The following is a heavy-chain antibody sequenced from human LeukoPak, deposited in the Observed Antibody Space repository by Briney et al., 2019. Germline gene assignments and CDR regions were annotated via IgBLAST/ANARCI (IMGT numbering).Heavy chain of an antibody. J-gene: IGHJ6*03. V-gene: IGHV4-59*12. CDR3: ARRRGLLWFGELLQNYYYYMDV. CDR2: IFYTGST. D-gene: IGHD3-10*01. CDR1: GFTFSSYS. Sequence: RTGGSLRLSCAASGFTFSSYSMNWVRQAPGKGLEWIGSIFYTGSTYYNPSLKSRVTISVDTSKNQFSLKLSSVTAADTAVYYCARRRGLLWFGELLQNYYYYMDVWGKGTTVTISS.